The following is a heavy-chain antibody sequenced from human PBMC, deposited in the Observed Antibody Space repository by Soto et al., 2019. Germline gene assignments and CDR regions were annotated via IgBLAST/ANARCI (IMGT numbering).Heavy chain of an antibody. CDR3: ARSTYCTNGVCYFAFDI. Sequence: ASVKVSCKASGYTFTSYGISWVRQAPGQGLEWMGWISAYNGNTNYAQKLQGRVTMTTDTSTSTAYMELRSLRSDDTAVYYCARSTYCTNGVCYFAFDIWGQGTMVTVSS. V-gene: IGHV1-18*01. D-gene: IGHD2-8*01. CDR2: ISAYNGNT. J-gene: IGHJ3*02. CDR1: GYTFTSYG.